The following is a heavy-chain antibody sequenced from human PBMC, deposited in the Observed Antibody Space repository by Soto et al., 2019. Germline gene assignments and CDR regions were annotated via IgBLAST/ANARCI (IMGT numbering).Heavy chain of an antibody. Sequence: PGGSLRLSCAASGFTFSSYAMHWVRQAPGKGLEWVAVISYDGSNKYYADYVKGRFTISRDNSKNTLYLQMNSLRAEDTAVYYCAKRIVGAVFDYWGQGTLVTVSS. J-gene: IGHJ4*02. V-gene: IGHV3-30-3*02. CDR1: GFTFSSYA. CDR3: AKRIVGAVFDY. CDR2: ISYDGSNK. D-gene: IGHD1-26*01.